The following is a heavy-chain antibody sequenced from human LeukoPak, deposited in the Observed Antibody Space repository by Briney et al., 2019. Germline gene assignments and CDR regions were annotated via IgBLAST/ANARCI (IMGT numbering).Heavy chain of an antibody. Sequence: GASVKVSCKASGGTFSSYAISWVRQAPGQALEWMGGIIPIFGTANYAQKFQGRVTITADESTSTAYMELSSLRSEDTAVYYCAKLSLSGRSQSADYWGQGTLVTVSS. J-gene: IGHJ4*02. CDR2: IIPIFGTA. CDR3: AKLSLSGRSQSADY. V-gene: IGHV1-69*13. D-gene: IGHD3-10*01. CDR1: GGTFSSYA.